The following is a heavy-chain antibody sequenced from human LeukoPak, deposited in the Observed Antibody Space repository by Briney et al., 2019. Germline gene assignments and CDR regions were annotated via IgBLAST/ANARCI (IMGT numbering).Heavy chain of an antibody. D-gene: IGHD6-13*01. Sequence: ASVKVSCKASGYTFTNYYTHWVRQAPGQGLEWMGIINPSGGSTTYAQKFQGRVTMTRDTSTSTVYMTLSSLTSEDTAVYYCARAGYWAATGYATDWGQGSLVTVSS. CDR2: INPSGGST. CDR1: GYTFTNYY. V-gene: IGHV1-46*03. CDR3: ARAGYWAATGYATD. J-gene: IGHJ4*02.